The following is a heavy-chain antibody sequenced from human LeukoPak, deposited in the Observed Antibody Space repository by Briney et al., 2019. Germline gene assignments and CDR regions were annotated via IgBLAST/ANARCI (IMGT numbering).Heavy chain of an antibody. CDR2: IYCGGNT. Sequence: GGSLRLSCAASGFTVSSNYMSWVRQAPGKGLEWVSVIYCGGNTYHADSVKGRFTISRDNSKNMLHLQVNSLRVEDTAVYYCVRDIYCSGGSCIHNWGQGTLVTVSS. D-gene: IGHD2-15*01. V-gene: IGHV3-66*01. J-gene: IGHJ4*02. CDR3: VRDIYCSGGSCIHN. CDR1: GFTVSSNY.